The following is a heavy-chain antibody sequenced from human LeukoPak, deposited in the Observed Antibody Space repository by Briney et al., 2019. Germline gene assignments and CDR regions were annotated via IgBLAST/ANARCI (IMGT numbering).Heavy chain of an antibody. CDR2: ILYDGSNK. D-gene: IGHD4-23*01. CDR1: GFTFSSYG. CDR3: ARDPVYDYGSIENPTLDY. V-gene: IGHV3-33*01. J-gene: IGHJ4*02. Sequence: GGTLRLSCSAYGFTFSSYGMLWVRPAPGKGLEWVAVILYDGSNKYYEDPVRGSFTISRDTCTTTLYLQRIRLSAEATSVCYCARDPVYDYGSIENPTLDYRGQGTLVTVSS.